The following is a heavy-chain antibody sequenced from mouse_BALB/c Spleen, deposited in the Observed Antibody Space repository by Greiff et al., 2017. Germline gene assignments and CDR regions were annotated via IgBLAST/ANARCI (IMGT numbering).Heavy chain of an antibody. Sequence: VQRVESGPGLVQPSQSLSITCTVSGFSLTSYGVHWVRQSPGKGLEWLGVIWSGGSTDYNAAFISRLSISKDNSKSQVFFTMNSLQANDTAIYYCARTDRYNAWFAYWGQGTLVTVSA. D-gene: IGHD2-14*01. V-gene: IGHV2-2*02. CDR3: ARTDRYNAWFAY. J-gene: IGHJ3*01. CDR1: GFSLTSYG. CDR2: IWSGGST.